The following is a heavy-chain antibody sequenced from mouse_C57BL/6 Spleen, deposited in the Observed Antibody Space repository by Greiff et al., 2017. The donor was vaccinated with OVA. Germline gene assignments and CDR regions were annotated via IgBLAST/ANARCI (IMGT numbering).Heavy chain of an antibody. Sequence: EVKVVESGGGLVKPGGSLKLSCAASGFTFSDYGMHWVRQAPEKGLEWVAYISSGSSTIYYADTVKGRFTISRDNAKNTLFLQMTSLRSEDTAMYYCARMGLLRGWYFDVWGTGTTVTVSS. J-gene: IGHJ1*03. V-gene: IGHV5-17*01. CDR2: ISSGSSTI. CDR1: GFTFSDYG. D-gene: IGHD2-3*01. CDR3: ARMGLLRGWYFDV.